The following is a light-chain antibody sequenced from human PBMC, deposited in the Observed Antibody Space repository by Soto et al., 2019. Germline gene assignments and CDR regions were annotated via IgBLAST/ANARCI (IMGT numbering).Light chain of an antibody. CDR2: GAS. CDR3: HQYGSSSRT. V-gene: IGKV3-20*01. Sequence: EIVLTQSPGTLSLSPGERATLSCRASQSVSSSYLAWYQQKHGQAPMLLIYGASSRANGIPDRFSGSGSGTHVPLTIIRLQPPDCAGYFRHQYGSSSRTFGQWTKVVI. J-gene: IGKJ1*01. CDR1: QSVSSSY.